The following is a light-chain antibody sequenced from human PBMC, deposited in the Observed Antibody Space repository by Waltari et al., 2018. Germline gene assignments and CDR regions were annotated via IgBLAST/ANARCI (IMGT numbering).Light chain of an antibody. Sequence: QAALTPPPSVSGTPGQRVTISCSGTYSNIGSSFVTWYHQLPGKAPQHLIFGNNQRSSGVPGRFSGSKSGSSASLAISGLQSEDEGEYYCASWDDNVNGVVFGGGTKLTV. V-gene: IGLV1-44*01. CDR2: GNN. J-gene: IGLJ2*01. CDR3: ASWDDNVNGVV. CDR1: YSNIGSSF.